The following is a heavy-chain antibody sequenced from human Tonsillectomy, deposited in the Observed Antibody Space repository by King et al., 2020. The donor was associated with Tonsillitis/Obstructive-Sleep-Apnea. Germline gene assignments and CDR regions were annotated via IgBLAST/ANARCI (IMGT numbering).Heavy chain of an antibody. Sequence: VQLVESGGGVVQPGRSLRLSCAASGFTFSSYGRHWVRQAPGKGLQGVAGIWYDGSNKYYAYSVKGRFTIARDNSKNTPYLQMNSPRAEDTAVYYCARDQTLTIFGVDYDAFDIWGQGTMVTVSS. CDR3: ARDQTLTIFGVDYDAFDI. V-gene: IGHV3-33*01. D-gene: IGHD3-3*01. CDR1: GFTFSSYG. CDR2: IWYDGSNK. J-gene: IGHJ3*02.